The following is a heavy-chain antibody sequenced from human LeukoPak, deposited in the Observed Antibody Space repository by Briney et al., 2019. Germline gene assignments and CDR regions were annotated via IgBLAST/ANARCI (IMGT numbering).Heavy chain of an antibody. CDR3: ARVASYSSSS. V-gene: IGHV4-34*01. D-gene: IGHD3-22*01. CDR2: INHSGST. Sequence: SETLFLTCAVHGGSFSGYYWSWIRQPPGKGLEWIGEINHSGSTNYNPSLKSRVTISVDTSKYQFSLRLSSVTAAVTAVYYCARVASYSSSSWGQGTLVTVSS. J-gene: IGHJ5*02. CDR1: GGSFSGYY.